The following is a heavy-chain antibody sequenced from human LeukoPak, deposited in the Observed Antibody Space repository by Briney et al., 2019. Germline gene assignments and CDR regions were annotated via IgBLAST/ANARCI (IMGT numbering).Heavy chain of an antibody. CDR1: GYTLTELS. D-gene: IGHD1-26*01. CDR3: ATVYTAWELLPGAFGI. CDR2: FDPEDGET. Sequence: ASVKVSCKVSGYTLTELSMHWVRQAPGKGLEWMGGFDPEDGETIYAQKFQGRVTMTEDTSTDTAYMELSSLRSEDTAVYYCATVYTAWELLPGAFGIWGQGTMVTVSS. V-gene: IGHV1-24*01. J-gene: IGHJ3*02.